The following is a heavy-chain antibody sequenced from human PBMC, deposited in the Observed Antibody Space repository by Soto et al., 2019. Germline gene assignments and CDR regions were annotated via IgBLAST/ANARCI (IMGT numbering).Heavy chain of an antibody. CDR3: SREGGASIAARPSFDY. D-gene: IGHD6-6*01. Sequence: QVQLVQSGAEVKKPGSSVKVSCKASGGTFSSYAISWVRQAPGQGLEWMGGIIPIFGTANYAQKFQGRVTITADEATSTAYMELSSLRSEDTAVYYCSREGGASIAARPSFDYWGQGTLGTVSS. V-gene: IGHV1-69*01. J-gene: IGHJ4*02. CDR2: IIPIFGTA. CDR1: GGTFSSYA.